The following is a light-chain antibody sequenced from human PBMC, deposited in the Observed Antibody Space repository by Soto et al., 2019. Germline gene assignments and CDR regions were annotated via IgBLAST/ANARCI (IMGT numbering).Light chain of an antibody. Sequence: DIQMTQSPSSVSASVVDIVIISFLASQGISSWLAWYQQKQGKAPKLLIYAASSLQSGVPSRFSGSGSGTDFTLTISCLQSEDFATYYCQQYYSYPITCGQGTRREIK. J-gene: IGKJ5*01. CDR3: QQYYSYPIT. CDR1: QGISSW. CDR2: AAS. V-gene: IGKV1-12*01.